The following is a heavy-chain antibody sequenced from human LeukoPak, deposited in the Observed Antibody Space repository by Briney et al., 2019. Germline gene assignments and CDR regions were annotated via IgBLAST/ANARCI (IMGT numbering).Heavy chain of an antibody. J-gene: IGHJ4*02. Sequence: GGSLRLSCAASGFTFSDYYMSWIRQAPGKGLEWVSYISSSGSTIYYADSVNGRFTISRDNAKNSLYLQMNSLRAEDTAVYYCAREGAAYSSSWYFDYWGQGTLVTVSS. CDR3: AREGAAYSSSWYFDY. V-gene: IGHV3-11*01. CDR2: ISSSGSTI. CDR1: GFTFSDYY. D-gene: IGHD6-13*01.